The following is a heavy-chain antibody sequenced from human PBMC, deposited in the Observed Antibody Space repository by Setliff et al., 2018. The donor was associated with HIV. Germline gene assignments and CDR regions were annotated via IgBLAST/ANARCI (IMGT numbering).Heavy chain of an antibody. CDR1: GGSMSSGSYS. J-gene: IGHJ5*02. D-gene: IGHD1-1*01. CDR2: VYVAGTV. V-gene: IGHV4-61*09. Sequence: NPSETLSLTCSVSGGSMSSGSYSWTWLRQPAGKEPELIGHVYVAGTVIYNPSLASRLTISIVPPKNQFSLDLTSVTAADTGKYYCARARTIGSSALFLDPWGQGTPVTVSS. CDR3: ARARTIGSSALFLDP.